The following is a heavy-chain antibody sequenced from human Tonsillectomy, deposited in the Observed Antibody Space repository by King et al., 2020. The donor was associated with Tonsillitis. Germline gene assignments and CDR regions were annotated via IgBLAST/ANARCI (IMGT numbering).Heavy chain of an antibody. CDR3: AKDDDIVKTLDV. CDR2: ISYDGSNK. J-gene: IGHJ6*04. D-gene: IGHD3-9*01. CDR1: GFTFSSYG. Sequence: QVQLVESGGGVVQPGRSLRLSCAASGFTFSSYGMHWVRQAPGKGLEWVAVISYDGSNKYYADSVKGRFTISRDNSKITLYLQMNSLRAEDTAVYYCAKDDDIVKTLDVWGKGTTVTVSS. V-gene: IGHV3-30*18.